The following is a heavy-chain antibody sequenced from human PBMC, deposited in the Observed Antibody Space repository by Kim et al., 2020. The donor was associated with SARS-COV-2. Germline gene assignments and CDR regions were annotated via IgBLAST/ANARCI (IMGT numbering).Heavy chain of an antibody. D-gene: IGHD1-26*01. CDR2: FDPEDGET. V-gene: IGHV1-24*01. CDR3: ATGFANQVGATPGY. Sequence: ASVKVSCKVSGYTLTELSMHWVRQAPGKGLEWMGGFDPEDGETIYAQKFQGRVTMTEDTSTDTAYMELSSLRSEDTAVYYCATGFANQVGATPGYWGQGTLVTVSS. CDR1: GYTLTELS. J-gene: IGHJ4*02.